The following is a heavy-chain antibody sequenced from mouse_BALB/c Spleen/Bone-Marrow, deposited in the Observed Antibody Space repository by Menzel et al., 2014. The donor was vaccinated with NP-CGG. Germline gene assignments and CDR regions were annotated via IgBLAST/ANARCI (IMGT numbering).Heavy chain of an antibody. Sequence: EVQLQQSGPELVKPGASVKMSCKASGYTFTGYVMHWVKQKPGQGLEWIGYINPYSDGTKYNEKFKGEATLTSDKSSSTAYMELSSLTSEDSAVYYCAREGGLRRGDYYVMDYWGQGTSVTVSS. D-gene: IGHD2-4*01. CDR3: AREGGLRRGDYYVMDY. V-gene: IGHV1-14*01. CDR1: GYTFTGYV. CDR2: INPYSDGT. J-gene: IGHJ4*01.